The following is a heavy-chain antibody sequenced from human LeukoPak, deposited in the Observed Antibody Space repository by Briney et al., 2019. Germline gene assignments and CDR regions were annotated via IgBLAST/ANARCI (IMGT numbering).Heavy chain of an antibody. CDR3: ARQIAAATLYYFDY. J-gene: IGHJ4*02. D-gene: IGHD6-13*01. CDR1: GGSFSGYY. Sequence: SETLSLTCAVYGGSFSGYYWSWIRQPPGKGLEWIGEINHSGSTNYNPSLKSRVTISVDTSKNQLSLKLSSVTAADTAVYYCARQIAAATLYYFDYWGQGTLVTVSS. CDR2: INHSGST. V-gene: IGHV4-34*01.